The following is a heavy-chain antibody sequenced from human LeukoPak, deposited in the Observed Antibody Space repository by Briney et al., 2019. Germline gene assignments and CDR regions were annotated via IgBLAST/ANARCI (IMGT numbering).Heavy chain of an antibody. V-gene: IGHV4-61*02. D-gene: IGHD5-18*01. CDR3: ASLRYSYGFFDY. Sequence: SETLSLTCTVSGGSISSGSYYWSWIRQPAGKGVEWIGRIYTSGSTNYNPSLKGRVTISVDTSKNQFSLKLSSVTAADTAVYYCASLRYSYGFFDYWGQGTLVTVSS. CDR2: IYTSGST. J-gene: IGHJ4*02. CDR1: GGSISSGSYY.